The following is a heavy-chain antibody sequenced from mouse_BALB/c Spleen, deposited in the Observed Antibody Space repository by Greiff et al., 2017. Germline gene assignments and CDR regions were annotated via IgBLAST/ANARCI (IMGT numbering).Heavy chain of an antibody. D-gene: IGHD4-1*01. V-gene: IGHV1-7*01. J-gene: IGHJ3*01. CDR3: ARDLGPAWFAY. CDR2: INPSTGYT. Sequence: VQLQQSGAELAKPGASVKMSCKASGYTFTSYWMHWVKQRPGQGLDWIGYINPSTGYTEYNQKFKDKATLTADKSSSTAYMQLSSLTSEDSAVYYCARDLGPAWFAYWGQGTRGTVAA. CDR1: GYTFTSYW.